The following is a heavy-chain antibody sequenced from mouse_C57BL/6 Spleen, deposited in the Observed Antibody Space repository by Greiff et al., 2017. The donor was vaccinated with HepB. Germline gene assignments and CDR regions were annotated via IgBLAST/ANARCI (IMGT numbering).Heavy chain of an antibody. CDR2: IDPSDSYT. Sequence: QVQLQQPGAELVMPGASVKLSCKASGYTFTSYWMHWVKQRPGQGLEWIGKIDPSDSYTNYNQKFKGKSTLTVDKSSSTAYMQLSSLTSEDSAVYYCARTFYYGSSPSNFDVWGTGTTVTVSS. CDR1: GYTFTSYW. V-gene: IGHV1-69*01. CDR3: ARTFYYGSSPSNFDV. D-gene: IGHD1-1*01. J-gene: IGHJ1*03.